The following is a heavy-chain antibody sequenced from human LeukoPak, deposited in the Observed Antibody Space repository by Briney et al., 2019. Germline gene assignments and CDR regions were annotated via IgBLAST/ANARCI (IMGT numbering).Heavy chain of an antibody. CDR1: GGSISSSSYY. V-gene: IGHV4-39*01. J-gene: IGHJ4*02. D-gene: IGHD6-13*01. Sequence: PSETPSLTCTVSGGSISSSSYYWGWIRQPPGKGLEWIGSIYYSGSTYYNPSLKSRVTISVDTSKNQFSLKLSSVTAADTAVYYCARTYSSKVPPDYWGQGTLVTVSS. CDR2: IYYSGST. CDR3: ARTYSSKVPPDY.